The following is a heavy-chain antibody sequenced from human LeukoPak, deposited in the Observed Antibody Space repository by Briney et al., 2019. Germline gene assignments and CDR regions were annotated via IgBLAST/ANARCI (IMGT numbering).Heavy chain of an antibody. CDR2: IYYSGST. Sequence: SETLSLTCTVSGGSISSGGYYWSWIRQHPGKGLEWIGYIYYSGSTYYNPSPKSRVTISVDTSKNQFSLKLSSVTAADTAVYYCARGAGASSWYFDLWGRGTLVTVSS. CDR1: GGSISSGGYY. J-gene: IGHJ2*01. V-gene: IGHV4-31*03. CDR3: ARGAGASSWYFDL. D-gene: IGHD6-13*01.